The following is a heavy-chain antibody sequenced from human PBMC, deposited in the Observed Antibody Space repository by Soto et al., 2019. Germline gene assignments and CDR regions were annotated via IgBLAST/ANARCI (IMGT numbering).Heavy chain of an antibody. CDR2: IVPMFGTT. D-gene: IGHD6-13*01. Sequence: QVQLVQSGPELKKPGSSVKVSCKAPGDTFNSYGISWVRQAPGQGLELMGGIVPMFGTTNLALKFEDRVTIPAAELATTVYMEIRGLTSADTAVYYCARDLADVHLWDAFDVWGHGTRVTISS. J-gene: IGHJ3*01. CDR3: ARDLADVHLWDAFDV. V-gene: IGHV1-69*01. CDR1: GDTFNSYG.